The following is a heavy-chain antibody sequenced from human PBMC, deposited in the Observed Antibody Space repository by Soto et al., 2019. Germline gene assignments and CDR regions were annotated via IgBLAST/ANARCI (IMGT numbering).Heavy chain of an antibody. J-gene: IGHJ4*02. Sequence: ASVKVSCKASGYTFTSYGISWVRQAPGQGLEWMGWISGYNGNTKYAQKLQGRVTMTTDTSTSKAYMELRSLRSDDTDVYYCARDLGGELVDYWGQGTLVTASS. V-gene: IGHV1-18*01. CDR1: GYTFTSYG. CDR3: ARDLGGELVDY. D-gene: IGHD1-26*01. CDR2: ISGYNGNT.